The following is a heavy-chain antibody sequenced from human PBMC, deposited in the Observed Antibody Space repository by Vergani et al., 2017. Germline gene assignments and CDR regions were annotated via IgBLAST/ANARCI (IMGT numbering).Heavy chain of an antibody. CDR3: ARRSGGYYSGGKVHPLRTAFDV. V-gene: IGHV4-61*02. D-gene: IGHD2-15*01. CDR2: ISASGNA. Sequence: QVQLQASGPGRVKPSQTLSLTCTMSGGSISAGYYFWSWIRQPAGKGLEWLGHISASGNASHSPSLKTRVSMSVDTSKNQFSLTVTHVTAADTAIYFCARRSGGYYSGGKVHPLRTAFDVWGHGTVVTVSS. CDR1: GGSISAGYYF. J-gene: IGHJ3*01.